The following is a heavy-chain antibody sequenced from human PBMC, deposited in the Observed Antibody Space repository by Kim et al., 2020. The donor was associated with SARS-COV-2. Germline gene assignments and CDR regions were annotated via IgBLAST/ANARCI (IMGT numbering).Heavy chain of an antibody. CDR2: ISAYNGNT. J-gene: IGHJ6*02. Sequence: ASVKVSCKASGYTFTSYGISWVRQAPGQGLEWMGWISAYNGNTNYAQKLQGRVTMTTDTSTSTAYMELRSLRSDDTAVYYCARPLSWGSSYYYYYGMDVWGQGTTVTVSS. D-gene: IGHD7-27*01. CDR3: ARPLSWGSSYYYYYGMDV. V-gene: IGHV1-18*01. CDR1: GYTFTSYG.